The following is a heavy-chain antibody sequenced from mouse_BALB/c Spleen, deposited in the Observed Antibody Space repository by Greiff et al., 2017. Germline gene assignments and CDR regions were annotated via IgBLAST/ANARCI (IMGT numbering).Heavy chain of an antibody. Sequence: EVMLVESGGGLVKPGGSLKLSCAASGFAFSSYDMSWVRQTPEKRLEWVAYISSGGGSTYYPDTVKGRFTISRDNAKNTLYLQMSSLKSEDTAMYYCARHYGNYEGYAMDYWGQGTSVTVSS. CDR2: ISSGGGST. CDR1: GFAFSSYD. V-gene: IGHV5-12-1*01. CDR3: ARHYGNYEGYAMDY. D-gene: IGHD2-1*01. J-gene: IGHJ4*01.